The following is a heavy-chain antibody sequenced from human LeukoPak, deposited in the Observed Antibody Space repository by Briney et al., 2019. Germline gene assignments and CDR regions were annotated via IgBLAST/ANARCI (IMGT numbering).Heavy chain of an antibody. V-gene: IGHV1-2*02. J-gene: IGHJ5*02. CDR2: INPNSGGT. CDR3: ARVGVREYYYGSGKAEDWFDP. CDR1: GYTFTGYY. Sequence: ASVKVSCKASGYTFTGYYMHWVRQAPGQGLEWMGWINPNSGGTNYAQKFLGRVTMTRDTSISTAYMELSRLRSDDTAVYYCARVGVREYYYGSGKAEDWFDPWGQGTLVTVSS. D-gene: IGHD3-10*01.